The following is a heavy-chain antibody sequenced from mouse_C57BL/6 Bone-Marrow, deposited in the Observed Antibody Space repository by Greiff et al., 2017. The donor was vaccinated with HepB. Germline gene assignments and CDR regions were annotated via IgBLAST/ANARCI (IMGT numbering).Heavy chain of an antibody. CDR3: TTRAPWFAY. D-gene: IGHD3-3*01. J-gene: IGHJ3*01. CDR1: GFNIKDDY. CDR2: IDPENGDT. Sequence: EVQLQSGAELVRPGASVKLSCTASGFNIKDDYMHWVKQRPEQGLEWIGWIDPENGDTEYASKFQGKATITADTSSNTAYLQLSSLTSEDTAVYYCTTRAPWFAYWGQGTLVTVSA. V-gene: IGHV14-4*01.